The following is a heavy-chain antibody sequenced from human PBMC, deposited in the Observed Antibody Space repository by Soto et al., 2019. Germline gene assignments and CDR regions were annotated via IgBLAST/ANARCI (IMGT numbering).Heavy chain of an antibody. Sequence: EVQLVESGGGLVQPGGSLRLSCAASGFTFSSYDMHWVRQATGKGLEWVSAIGTAGDTYYPGSVKGRFTISRENAKNSLYLQMNSLRAGDTAVYYCARGRYYGSESYYNGLLIAFDIWGQGTMVTVSS. CDR2: IGTAGDT. CDR3: ARGRYYGSESYYNGLLIAFDI. CDR1: GFTFSSYD. V-gene: IGHV3-13*01. D-gene: IGHD3-10*01. J-gene: IGHJ3*02.